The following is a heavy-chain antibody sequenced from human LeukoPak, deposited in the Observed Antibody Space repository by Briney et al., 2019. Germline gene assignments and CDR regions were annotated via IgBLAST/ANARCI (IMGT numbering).Heavy chain of an antibody. CDR1: GYTFTSYD. CDR2: MNPNSGNT. J-gene: IGHJ4*02. CDR3: ARVGYSYGHDNGYYFDY. D-gene: IGHD5-18*01. Sequence: ASVKVSCKASGYTFTSYDINWVRQATGQGLEWMGWMNPNSGNTGYAQKFQGRVTMTRTTSISKAYMELSRLRSEDTAVYYCARVGYSYGHDNGYYFDYWGQGTLVTVSS. V-gene: IGHV1-8*01.